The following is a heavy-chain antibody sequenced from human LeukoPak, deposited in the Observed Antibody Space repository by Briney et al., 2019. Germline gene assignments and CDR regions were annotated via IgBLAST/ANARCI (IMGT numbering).Heavy chain of an antibody. CDR2: IKHDGSEE. J-gene: IGHJ6*03. CDR3: AREGGLNNWYYYMDV. V-gene: IGHV3-7*01. D-gene: IGHD1-20*01. Sequence: GGSLRLSCAASRFTFSSYWMSWVRQAPGKGLEWVANIKHDGSEEYYLDSAKGRFTISRDNAKTSGYLLMNSLRAEDTAVYYCAREGGLNNWYYYMDVWGKGATVTVSS. CDR1: RFTFSSYW.